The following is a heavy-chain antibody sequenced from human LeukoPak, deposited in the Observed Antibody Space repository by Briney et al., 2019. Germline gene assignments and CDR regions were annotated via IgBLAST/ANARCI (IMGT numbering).Heavy chain of an antibody. CDR2: IKQDGSEK. CDR1: GFTFSSYW. Sequence: GGSLRLSCAASGFTFSSYWMSWVRQAPGKGLEWVANIKQDGSEKYYVDSVKGRSTISRDNAKNSLYLQMNSLRAEDTAVYYCARDRVYCSSTSCRYYFDYWGQGTLVTVSS. V-gene: IGHV3-7*01. D-gene: IGHD2-2*01. J-gene: IGHJ4*02. CDR3: ARDRVYCSSTSCRYYFDY.